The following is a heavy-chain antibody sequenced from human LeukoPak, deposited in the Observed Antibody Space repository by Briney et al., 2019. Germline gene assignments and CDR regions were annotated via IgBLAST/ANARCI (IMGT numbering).Heavy chain of an antibody. CDR3: ARWREDYGGNSGYYGMDV. V-gene: IGHV1-69*04. Sequence: SVKVSCKASGGTFSSYAISWVRQAPGQGLEWMGRIIPILGIANYAQKFQGRVTITADKSTSTAYVELSSLRSEDTAVYYCARWREDYGGNSGYYGMDVWGQGTTVTVSS. D-gene: IGHD4-23*01. CDR2: IIPILGIA. CDR1: GGTFSSYA. J-gene: IGHJ6*02.